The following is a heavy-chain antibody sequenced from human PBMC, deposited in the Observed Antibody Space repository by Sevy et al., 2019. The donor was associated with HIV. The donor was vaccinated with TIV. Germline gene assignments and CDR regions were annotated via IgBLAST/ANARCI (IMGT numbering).Heavy chain of an antibody. CDR3: ATASPRVADY. D-gene: IGHD2-15*01. Sequence: GGSLRLSCAASGFTFSSYEMNWVRQAPGKGLEWVSHISSSGSTIYYADSVKGRFTISRDNAKNSLYLQMNSLRAEDTAVYYCATASPRVADYWGQGTLVTVSS. J-gene: IGHJ4*02. V-gene: IGHV3-48*03. CDR2: ISSSGSTI. CDR1: GFTFSSYE.